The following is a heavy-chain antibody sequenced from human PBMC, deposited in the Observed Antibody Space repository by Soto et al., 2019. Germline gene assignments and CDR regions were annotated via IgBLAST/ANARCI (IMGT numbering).Heavy chain of an antibody. Sequence: VKVSCKASGGTFSSYAISWVRQAPGQGLEWMGGIIPIFGTANYAQKFQGRVTITADESTSTAYMELSSLRSEDTAVYYCARGPGGDPKPTYYYYGMDVCGQGPTVTVSS. D-gene: IGHD2-21*01. J-gene: IGHJ6*02. CDR3: ARGPGGDPKPTYYYYGMDV. CDR1: GGTFSSYA. CDR2: IIPIFGTA. V-gene: IGHV1-69*13.